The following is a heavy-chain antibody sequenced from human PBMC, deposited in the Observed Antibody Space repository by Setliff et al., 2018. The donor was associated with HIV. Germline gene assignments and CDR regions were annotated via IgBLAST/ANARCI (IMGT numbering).Heavy chain of an antibody. CDR1: GTSISSGGYC. Sequence: PSETLSLTCTISGTSISSGGYCWSWIRQHPGKGLEWIGYVQNDESTYSNPSLRSRVIISIDTSMNQFSLKLRSVTAADTAIYHCARLQFLKSWFDPWGQGTLVTVSS. V-gene: IGHV4-31*03. J-gene: IGHJ5*02. CDR3: ARLQFLKSWFDP. CDR2: VQNDEST. D-gene: IGHD3-3*01.